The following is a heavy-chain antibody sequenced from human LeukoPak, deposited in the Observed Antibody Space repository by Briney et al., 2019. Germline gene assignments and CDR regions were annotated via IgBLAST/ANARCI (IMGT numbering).Heavy chain of an antibody. Sequence: PAGSLTLSRAASGFTFSNYAMSWVRQAPGKGLEWVSVISDSGGSTYHADSVKGRFTVSRDNSKNTLYLQMNSLRAEDTAVYYCAKSHGSGSYYRPDDFDFWGQGSLATVSS. CDR3: AKSHGSGSYYRPDDFDF. D-gene: IGHD3-10*01. J-gene: IGHJ4*02. CDR2: ISDSGGST. V-gene: IGHV3-23*01. CDR1: GFTFSNYA.